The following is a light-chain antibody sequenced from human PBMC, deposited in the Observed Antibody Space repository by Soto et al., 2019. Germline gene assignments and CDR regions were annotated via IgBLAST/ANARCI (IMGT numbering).Light chain of an antibody. Sequence: DIQMTQSPSTLSASVGDRVTITCRASQGINNWLAWYQQKPGKAPKLVIYDASSLESGVSSRFSGSGSGTEFTLTISSLQPDDFATYYCQQYNDYSPYTFGQGTKLEIK. CDR3: QQYNDYSPYT. J-gene: IGKJ2*01. V-gene: IGKV1-5*01. CDR2: DAS. CDR1: QGINNW.